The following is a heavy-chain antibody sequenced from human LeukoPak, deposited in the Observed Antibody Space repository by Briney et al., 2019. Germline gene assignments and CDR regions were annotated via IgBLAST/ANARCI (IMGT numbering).Heavy chain of an antibody. J-gene: IGHJ4*02. CDR2: ISGSGGST. D-gene: IGHD2-2*01. Sequence: GASLRLSCAASGFTFSSYAMRWVRQAPGKGLEWVSAISGSGGSTYYADSVKGRFTISRDNSKNTLYLQMNSLRAEDTAVYYCAKDGAVVVPAYFDYWGQGTLVTVSS. CDR3: AKDGAVVVPAYFDY. V-gene: IGHV3-23*01. CDR1: GFTFSSYA.